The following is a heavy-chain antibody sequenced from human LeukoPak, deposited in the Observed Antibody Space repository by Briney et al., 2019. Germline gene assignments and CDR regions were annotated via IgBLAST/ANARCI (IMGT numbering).Heavy chain of an antibody. D-gene: IGHD3-9*01. Sequence: GGSLRLSCAASGFTFSSYAMSWVRQAPGKGLEWVSAIGGSGSSTYYADSVKGRFTISRDNSKNTLYLQMNSLRAEDTAVYYCAKDGWYDILTGFGYWGQGTLVTVSS. J-gene: IGHJ4*02. CDR2: IGGSGSST. V-gene: IGHV3-23*01. CDR1: GFTFSSYA. CDR3: AKDGWYDILTGFGY.